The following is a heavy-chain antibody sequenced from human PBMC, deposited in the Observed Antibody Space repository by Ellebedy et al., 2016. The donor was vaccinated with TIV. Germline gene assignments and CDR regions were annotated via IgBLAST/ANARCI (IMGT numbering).Heavy chain of an antibody. CDR3: TTGGTKGEDN. Sequence: AASVKVSCKASGYTFTNFDINWVRQASGQGLEWMGWMNPKSGDTVYSQKFQGILTMTTNTPMTTAYMDLTDLTSEDTAVYYCTTGGTKGEDNWGQGTLVIVSS. D-gene: IGHD3-10*01. CDR2: MNPKSGDT. V-gene: IGHV1-8*01. CDR1: GYTFTNFD. J-gene: IGHJ4*02.